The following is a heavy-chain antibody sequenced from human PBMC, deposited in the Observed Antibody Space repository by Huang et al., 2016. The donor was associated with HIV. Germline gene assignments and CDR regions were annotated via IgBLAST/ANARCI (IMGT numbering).Heavy chain of an antibody. CDR3: AKPFYYYDSSGLQPLDDY. V-gene: IGHV3-23*01. D-gene: IGHD3-22*01. CDR2: INDNGGKT. J-gene: IGHJ4*02. Sequence: EVQLLESGGGLVQPGGSLRLSCAASGFTFGAYAMTWVRQAPGKGLEWVSDINDNGGKTYYADSVKGRFIISRDNSKNTLYLQMSGLRADDTAVYYCAKPFYYYDSSGLQPLDDYWGQGTLVTVSS. CDR1: GFTFGAYA.